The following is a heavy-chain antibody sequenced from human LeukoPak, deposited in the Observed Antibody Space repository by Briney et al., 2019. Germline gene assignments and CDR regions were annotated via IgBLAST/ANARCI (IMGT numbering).Heavy chain of an antibody. J-gene: IGHJ6*02. CDR2: IYYSGST. CDR1: GGSFSGYY. CDR3: ARWTSYYYYGMDV. V-gene: IGHV4-59*08. Sequence: SETLSLTCAVYGGSFSGYYWSWIRQPPGKGLEWIGYIYYSGSTNYNPSLKSRVTISVDTSKNQFSLKLSSVTAADTAVYYCARWTSYYYYGMDVWGQGTTVTVSS. D-gene: IGHD3/OR15-3a*01.